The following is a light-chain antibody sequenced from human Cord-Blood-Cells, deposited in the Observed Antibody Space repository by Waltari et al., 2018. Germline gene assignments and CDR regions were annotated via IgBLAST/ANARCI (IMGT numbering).Light chain of an antibody. J-gene: IGLJ2*01. CDR2: DVS. Sequence: QSALTQPASVSGSPGKSITISCTGTSSDVGGYNYVSWYQQHPGKAPNLMIYDVSNRPSGVSNRFSGSKSGNTASLTISGLQAEDEADYYCSSYTSSSTPVVFGGGTKLTVL. CDR1: SSDVGGYNY. CDR3: SSYTSSSTPVV. V-gene: IGLV2-14*01.